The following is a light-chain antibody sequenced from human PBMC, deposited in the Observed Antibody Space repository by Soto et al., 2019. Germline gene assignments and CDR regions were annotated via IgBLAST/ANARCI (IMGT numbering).Light chain of an antibody. V-gene: IGLV2-14*01. J-gene: IGLJ1*01. CDR3: SSFTSNRIYV. CDR1: SRDIGFYNS. Sequence: QSALTQPASVSGSPGQSITISCTGTSRDIGFYNSVSWYQQHPGRAPRLLIHGVTTRPSGISGRFSASKSGLTASLTISGLQPEDEADYYCSSFTSNRIYVFGPGTKVTVL. CDR2: GVT.